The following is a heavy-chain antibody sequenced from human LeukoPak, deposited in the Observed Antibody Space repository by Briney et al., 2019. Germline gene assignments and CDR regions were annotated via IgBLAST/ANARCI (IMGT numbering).Heavy chain of an antibody. D-gene: IGHD5-18*01. J-gene: IGHJ6*02. CDR1: GFTFGDHA. V-gene: IGHV3-49*04. Sequence: PGRSLRLSCTASGFTFGDHAMSWVRQAPGEGLEWVGFIISKTYGGTTRYAASVKRRFTIARDDSKSIAYLQMNSLKTEDTAVYYFTRGPIQQWLYYGMYVWGQGTTVTVCS. CDR3: TRGPIQQWLYYGMYV. CDR2: IISKTYGGTT.